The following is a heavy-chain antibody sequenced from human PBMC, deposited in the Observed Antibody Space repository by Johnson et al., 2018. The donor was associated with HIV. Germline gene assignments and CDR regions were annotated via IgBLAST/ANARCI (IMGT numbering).Heavy chain of an antibody. V-gene: IGHV3-7*01. CDR1: GFTFSSYW. Sequence: VQLVESGGGLVQPGGSLRLSCAASGFTFSSYWMSWVRQAPGKGLEWVANIKQDGSEKYYVDSVKGRFTISRDNAKNSLYLQKNSLRAEDTAVYYCARVRFWGITIFGWDDAFDIWGQGTMVTVSS. J-gene: IGHJ3*02. CDR3: ARVRFWGITIFGWDDAFDI. D-gene: IGHD3-3*01. CDR2: IKQDGSEK.